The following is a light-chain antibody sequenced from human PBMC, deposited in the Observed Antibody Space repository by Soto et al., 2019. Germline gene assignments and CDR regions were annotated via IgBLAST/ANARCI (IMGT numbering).Light chain of an antibody. J-gene: IGKJ1*01. CDR1: QSISSW. CDR3: QQYNSYPWT. V-gene: IGKV1-5*01. Sequence: DIQMTQSPSTLSASVGDRVTITCRASQSISSWLAWYQQKPGKAPKLLIYDASSLESGVPSSFSGSGSGTELTLTISSLQPDDFATYYCQQYNSYPWTFGQGTKVEIK. CDR2: DAS.